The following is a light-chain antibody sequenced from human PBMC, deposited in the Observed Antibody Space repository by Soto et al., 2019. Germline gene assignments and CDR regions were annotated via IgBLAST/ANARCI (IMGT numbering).Light chain of an antibody. CDR2: DVS. V-gene: IGLV2-14*01. J-gene: IGLJ1*01. Sequence: QAVVTQPAPLSWAPGQSITNSCTGTSSDVGGYNYVSWYQQHPGKAPKLMIYDVSNRPSGVSNRFSGSKSGNTASLTISGLQAEDEADYYCSSYTSSSTLVFGTGTKVTVL. CDR3: SSYTSSSTLV. CDR1: SSDVGGYNY.